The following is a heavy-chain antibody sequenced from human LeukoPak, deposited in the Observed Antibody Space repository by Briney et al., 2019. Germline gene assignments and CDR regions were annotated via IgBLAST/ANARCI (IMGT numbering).Heavy chain of an antibody. CDR1: GFTFSDYY. Sequence: GGSLRLSCAASGFTFSDYYMSWIRQAPGKGLEWVSYISSSGSTIYYADSVKGRFTISRDNAKNSLYLQMNSLRAEDTAVYYCASQAMVRGVLSWFDPWGQGTLVTVSS. CDR3: ASQAMVRGVLSWFDP. V-gene: IGHV3-11*01. J-gene: IGHJ5*02. D-gene: IGHD3-10*01. CDR2: ISSSGSTI.